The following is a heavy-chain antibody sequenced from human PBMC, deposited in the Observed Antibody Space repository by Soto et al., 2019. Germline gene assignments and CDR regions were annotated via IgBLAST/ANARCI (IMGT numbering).Heavy chain of an antibody. V-gene: IGHV3-7*01. CDR1: GFSFSSYW. J-gene: IGHJ4*02. CDR3: GRVRRSDPDDY. Sequence: EVQLVESGGGLVQPGGSLRLSCAASGFSFSSYWMSWVRQAPGKGLEWVANIKQDGSEKQYVDVVRGRFTISRDNAKNSLYLQMNSLRDEDTAVYYCGRVRRSDPDDYWGQGTLVTVSS. CDR2: IKQDGSEK. D-gene: IGHD2-15*01.